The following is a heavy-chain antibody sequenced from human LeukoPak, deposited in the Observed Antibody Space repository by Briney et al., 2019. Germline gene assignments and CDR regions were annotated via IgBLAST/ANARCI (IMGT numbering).Heavy chain of an antibody. CDR3: ARDRSPFYGSGSSDY. CDR1: GYTFTSYG. Sequence: ASVKVSCKASGYTFTSYGISWVRQDPGQGLEWMGWISAYNGNTNYAQKLQGRVTMTTDTSTSTAYMELRSLRSDDTAVYYCARDRSPFYGSGSSDYSGQGTLVTVSS. J-gene: IGHJ4*02. V-gene: IGHV1-18*01. D-gene: IGHD3-10*01. CDR2: ISAYNGNT.